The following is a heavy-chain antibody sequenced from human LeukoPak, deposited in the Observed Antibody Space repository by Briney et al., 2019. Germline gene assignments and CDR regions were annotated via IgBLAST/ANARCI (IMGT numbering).Heavy chain of an antibody. CDR2: ISGSGGST. CDR3: AKDRVVPAAIYFDY. CDR1: GFTFSSYA. J-gene: IGHJ4*02. D-gene: IGHD2-2*01. Sequence: LPGGSLRLSCAASGFTFSSYAMSWVRQAPGKGLEWASAISGSGGSTYYADSVKGRFTISRDNSKNTLYLQMNSLRAEDTAVYYCAKDRVVPAAIYFDYWGQGTLVTVSS. V-gene: IGHV3-23*01.